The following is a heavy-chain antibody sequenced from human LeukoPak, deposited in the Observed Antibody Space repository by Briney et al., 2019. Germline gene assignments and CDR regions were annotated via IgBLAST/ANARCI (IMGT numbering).Heavy chain of an antibody. CDR1: GYTFISFD. J-gene: IGHJ4*02. D-gene: IGHD5-18*01. Sequence: ASVKVSCKTSGYTFISFDINWVRQAPGQGLEWMGWINPNSGGTNYAQKFQGRVTMTRDTSISTAYMELSRPRSDDTAVYYCARLGDSGDYWGQGTLVTVSS. CDR3: ARLGDSGDY. V-gene: IGHV1-2*02. CDR2: INPNSGGT.